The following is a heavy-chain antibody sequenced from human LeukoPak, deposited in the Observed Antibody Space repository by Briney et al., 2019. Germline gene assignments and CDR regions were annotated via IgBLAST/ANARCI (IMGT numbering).Heavy chain of an antibody. V-gene: IGHV3-7*01. D-gene: IGHD3-10*02. J-gene: IGHJ6*04. CDR1: GFTFSSYG. CDR3: AELGITMIGGV. Sequence: GGSLRLSCAASGFTFSSYGMSWVRQAPGKGLEWVANINQDGGENYYVDSVKGRFTISRDNAKNSLYLQMNSLRAEDTAVYYCAELGITMIGGVWGKGTTVTISS. CDR2: INQDGGEN.